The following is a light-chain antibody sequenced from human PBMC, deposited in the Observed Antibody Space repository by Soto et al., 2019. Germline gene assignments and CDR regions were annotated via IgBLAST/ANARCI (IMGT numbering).Light chain of an antibody. CDR1: QSVSSNF. CDR2: GAS. CDR3: NQFGSSLT. J-gene: IGKJ1*01. V-gene: IGKV3-20*01. Sequence: EIVLTQSPGSLSLSPGERANLSCRASQSVSSNFFAWYQQQPGQAPRLLIFGASVRATGVPDRFSGSESGTIFTLTIRILENEDCKVSSYNQFGSSLTFGQGTKVEI.